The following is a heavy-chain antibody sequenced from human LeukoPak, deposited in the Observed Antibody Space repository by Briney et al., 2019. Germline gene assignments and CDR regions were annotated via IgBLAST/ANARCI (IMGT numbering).Heavy chain of an antibody. D-gene: IGHD2-15*01. CDR3: AKGRYCSGGSCPRGSYYGMDV. Sequence: RGSLRLSCAASGFTFSTYAMSCVRPAPGKGLEWVSPISGSGGSTYYADSVKGRFTISRDNYKNTLYLQMNSLRAEDTAVYYCAKGRYCSGGSCPRGSYYGMDVWGQGTTVPVS. CDR1: GFTFSTYA. J-gene: IGHJ6*02. V-gene: IGHV3-23*01. CDR2: ISGSGGST.